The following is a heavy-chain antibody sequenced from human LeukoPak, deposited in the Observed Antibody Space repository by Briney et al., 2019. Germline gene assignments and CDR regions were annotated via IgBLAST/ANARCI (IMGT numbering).Heavy chain of an antibody. CDR3: AREVDTGARGRFDP. CDR1: GGTFSSYA. CDR2: IIPIFGTA. J-gene: IGHJ5*02. D-gene: IGHD5-18*01. V-gene: IGHV1-69*06. Sequence: ASVKVSCKASGGTFSSYAISWVRQAPGQGLEWMGGIIPIFGTANYAQKFQGRVTITADKSTSTAYMELSSLRSEDTAVYYCAREVDTGARGRFDPWGQGTLVTVSS.